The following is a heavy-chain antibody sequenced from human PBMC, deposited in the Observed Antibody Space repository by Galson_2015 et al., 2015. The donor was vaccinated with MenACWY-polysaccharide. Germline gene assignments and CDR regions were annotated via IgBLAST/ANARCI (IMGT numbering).Heavy chain of an antibody. V-gene: IGHV3-74*01. CDR1: GFSFSTYW. CDR2: INADGSAT. CDR3: TKAGAKYCSGSSCYFNWFDP. Sequence: SLRLSCAASGFSFSTYWMHWVRHAPGKGLVWVSRINADGSATGYADSVRGRFTISRDNAKNTLYLEMNSLRAEDTALYYCTKAGAKYCSGSSCYFNWFDPWGQGTLVTVSS. D-gene: IGHD2-15*01. J-gene: IGHJ5*02.